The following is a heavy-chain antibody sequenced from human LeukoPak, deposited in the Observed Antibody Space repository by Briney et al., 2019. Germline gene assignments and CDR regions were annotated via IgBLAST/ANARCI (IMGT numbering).Heavy chain of an antibody. CDR1: GGTFSNYA. D-gene: IGHD3-3*01. V-gene: IGHV1-46*01. CDR2: INPSGGST. CDR3: ARDGQFWSGYYGWFDP. Sequence: ASVKVSCKASGGTFSNYAISWVRQAPGQGLEWMGIINPSGGSTSYAQKFQGRVTMTRDTSTSTVYMELSSLRSEDTAVYYCARDGQFWSGYYGWFDPWGQGTLVTVSS. J-gene: IGHJ5*02.